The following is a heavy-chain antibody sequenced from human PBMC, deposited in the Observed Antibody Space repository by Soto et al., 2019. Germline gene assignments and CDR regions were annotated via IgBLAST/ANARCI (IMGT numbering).Heavy chain of an antibody. V-gene: IGHV4-39*01. J-gene: IGHJ6*03. Sequence: SETLSLTCTVSGGSISSSSYYWGWIRQPPGKGLEWIGSIYYSGSTYYNPSLKSRVTISVDTSKNQFSLKLSSVTAADTAVYYCARKSGGSDTGYYYMDVWGKGTTVTV. CDR1: GGSISSSSYY. D-gene: IGHD2-15*01. CDR3: ARKSGGSDTGYYYMDV. CDR2: IYYSGST.